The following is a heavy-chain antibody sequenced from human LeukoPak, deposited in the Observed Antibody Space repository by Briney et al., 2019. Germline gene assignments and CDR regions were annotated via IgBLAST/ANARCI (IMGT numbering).Heavy chain of an antibody. D-gene: IGHD2-2*01. J-gene: IGHJ4*02. V-gene: IGHV4-31*03. Sequence: SQTLSLTCTVSGGSISSGGYYWSWIRQHPGKGLEWIGYIYYSGSTYYNPSLKSRVTISVDTSKNQFSLKLSSVTAADTAVYYCARGAATRTYCSSTSCPDRNFDYWGQGTLVTVSS. CDR2: IYYSGST. CDR1: GGSISSGGYY. CDR3: ARGAATRTYCSSTSCPDRNFDY.